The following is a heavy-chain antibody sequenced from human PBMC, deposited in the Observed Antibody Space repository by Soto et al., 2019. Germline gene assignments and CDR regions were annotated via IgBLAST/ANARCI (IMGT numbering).Heavy chain of an antibody. J-gene: IGHJ3*02. CDR2: IIPIFGTA. D-gene: IGHD6-13*01. Sequence: SVKVSCKASGGTFSSYAISWVRQAPGQGLEWMGGIIPIFGTANYAQKFQGRVTITANESTTTAYMELSSLRSEDTAVYYCARDRGASSSWYREAFDIWGQGTMVTVSS. CDR1: GGTFSSYA. CDR3: ARDRGASSSWYREAFDI. V-gene: IGHV1-69*13.